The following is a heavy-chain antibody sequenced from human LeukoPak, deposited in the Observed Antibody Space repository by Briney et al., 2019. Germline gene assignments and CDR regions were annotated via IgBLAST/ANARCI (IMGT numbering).Heavy chain of an antibody. CDR2: INHSGST. V-gene: IGHV4-34*01. D-gene: IGHD6-19*01. CDR3: AGYPGIAVAGAFGY. CDR1: GGSFSGYY. Sequence: SETLSLTCAVYGGSFSGYYWSWIRQPPGKGLEWIGEINHSGSTNYNPSLKSRVTISVDTSESQFSLKLSSVTAADTAVYYCAGYPGIAVAGAFGYWGQGTLVTVPS. J-gene: IGHJ4*02.